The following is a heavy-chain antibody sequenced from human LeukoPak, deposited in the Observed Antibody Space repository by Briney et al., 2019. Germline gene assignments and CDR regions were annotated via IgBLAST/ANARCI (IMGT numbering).Heavy chain of an antibody. CDR2: MNPNSGNT. CDR1: AYSFTSYD. V-gene: IGHV1-8*01. Sequence: ASVKVSCKASAYSFTSYDINWVRQATGQGLEWMGWMNPNSGNTGYAQKFQGRVTMTRNTSISTAYMELSSLRSEDTAVYYCARGHGYDYVWGSYRYSSVDYWGQGTLVTVSS. D-gene: IGHD3-16*02. J-gene: IGHJ4*02. CDR3: ARGHGYDYVWGSYRYSSVDY.